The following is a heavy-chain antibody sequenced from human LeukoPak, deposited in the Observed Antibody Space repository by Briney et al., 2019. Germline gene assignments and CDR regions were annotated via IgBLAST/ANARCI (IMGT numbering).Heavy chain of an antibody. CDR1: GFTFSTYS. CDR2: IISSSGTI. D-gene: IGHD6-19*01. J-gene: IGHJ3*02. CDR3: ARVHSSGWYDAFDI. Sequence: GGSLRLSCAASGFTFSTYSMNWVRQAPGRGLEWVSYIISSSGTIYYADSVKGRFTISRDNAKNSLYLQMNSLRAEDTAVYYCARVHSSGWYDAFDIWGQGTMVTVSS. V-gene: IGHV3-48*04.